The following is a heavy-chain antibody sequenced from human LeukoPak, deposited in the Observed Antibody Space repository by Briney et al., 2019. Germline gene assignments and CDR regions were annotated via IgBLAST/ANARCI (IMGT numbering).Heavy chain of an antibody. CDR1: GFTFSSYS. J-gene: IGHJ4*02. V-gene: IGHV3-21*01. D-gene: IGHD3-3*01. CDR3: ARSPQDFWSGYYSSFYTQNEYDY. Sequence: GGSLRLSCAASGFTFSSYSMNWVRQAPGKGLEWVSSISSSSSYTYYADSVKGRFTISRDNAKNSLYLQMNSLRAEDTAVYYCARSPQDFWSGYYSSFYTQNEYDYWGQGTLVTVSS. CDR2: ISSSSSYT.